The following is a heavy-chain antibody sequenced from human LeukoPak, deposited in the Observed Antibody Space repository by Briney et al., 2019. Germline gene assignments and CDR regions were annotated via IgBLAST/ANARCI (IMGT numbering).Heavy chain of an antibody. Sequence: GGSLRLSCAASGFTVSSNYMSWVRQAPGKGLEWVAVISYDGRQKYYGDSVKGRFTISRDNPKSTLYLQMNSLRDDDTAVYYCARVFLERLTSGYFDNWGQGTLVTVSP. CDR3: ARVFLERLTSGYFDN. J-gene: IGHJ4*02. V-gene: IGHV3-30-3*01. CDR2: ISYDGRQK. D-gene: IGHD3-3*01. CDR1: GFTVSSNY.